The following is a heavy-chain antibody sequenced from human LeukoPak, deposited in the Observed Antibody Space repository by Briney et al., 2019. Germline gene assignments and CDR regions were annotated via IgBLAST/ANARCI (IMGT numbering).Heavy chain of an antibody. CDR1: GGSISSGGYY. D-gene: IGHD2-2*01. J-gene: IGHJ3*02. Sequence: DPSQTLSLTCTVSGGSISSGGYYWSWLRQQPGKGLEWIVYIYYSGSTYYNPSLKSRVTISVNTSKNQFSLKLSSVTAADTAVYYCARAVLVVPAANAFDIWGQGTMVTVSS. CDR2: IYYSGST. V-gene: IGHV4-31*03. CDR3: ARAVLVVPAANAFDI.